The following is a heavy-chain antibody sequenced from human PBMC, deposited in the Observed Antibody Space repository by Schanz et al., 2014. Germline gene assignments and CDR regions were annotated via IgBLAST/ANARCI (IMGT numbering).Heavy chain of an antibody. Sequence: QVQLVESGGGVVQPGGSLRLSCAASGFTFSFSGMQWVRQAPGKGLEWVAFIWSDGSRTYHAESVKGRFTISRDNSRNTLYLQMDSLRDEDTALYYCAKVVASGPTTGPFDPWGQGTLVTVSS. J-gene: IGHJ5*02. CDR3: AKVVASGPTTGPFDP. D-gene: IGHD1-26*01. V-gene: IGHV3-30*02. CDR1: GFTFSFSG. CDR2: IWSDGSRT.